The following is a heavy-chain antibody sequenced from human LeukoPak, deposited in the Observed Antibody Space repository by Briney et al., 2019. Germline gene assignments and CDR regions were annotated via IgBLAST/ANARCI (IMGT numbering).Heavy chain of an antibody. CDR3: AKESLWWLQYYFDY. CDR1: GFTVSSNY. Sequence: GGSLRLSCAASGFTVSSNYMSWVRQAPGKGLEWVANIKQDGSEKYYVDSVKGRFTISRDNSKNTLYLQMNSLRAEDTAVYYCAKESLWWLQYYFDYWGQGTLVTVSS. J-gene: IGHJ4*02. CDR2: IKQDGSEK. V-gene: IGHV3-7*03. D-gene: IGHD4/OR15-4a*01.